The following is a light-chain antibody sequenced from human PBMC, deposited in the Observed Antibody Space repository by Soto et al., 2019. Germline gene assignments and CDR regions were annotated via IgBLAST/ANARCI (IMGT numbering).Light chain of an antibody. CDR1: QNVSSN. CDR3: QQYNNWPGWT. V-gene: IGKV3-15*01. CDR2: GAS. Sequence: EIVMKQSPATLSVSPGERAYLSCRASQNVSSNLAWYQQKPGQAPRLLIYGASTRATGIPARFSGSGSGTEFTLTITSLQSEDFAVYYCQQYNNWPGWTFGQGTKVEIK. J-gene: IGKJ1*01.